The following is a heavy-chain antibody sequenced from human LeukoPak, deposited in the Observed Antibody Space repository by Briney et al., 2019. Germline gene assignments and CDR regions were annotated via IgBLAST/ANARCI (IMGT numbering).Heavy chain of an antibody. J-gene: IGHJ4*02. Sequence: SETLSLTCAVYGGSFSGYYWSWIRQPPGKGLEWIGEINHSGSTNYNPSLKSRVTISVDTSKNQFSLKLSSVTAADTAVYYCASSNYYDSRHYWGQGILVTVSS. CDR3: ASSNYYDSRHY. V-gene: IGHV4-34*01. CDR1: GGSFSGYY. D-gene: IGHD3-22*01. CDR2: INHSGST.